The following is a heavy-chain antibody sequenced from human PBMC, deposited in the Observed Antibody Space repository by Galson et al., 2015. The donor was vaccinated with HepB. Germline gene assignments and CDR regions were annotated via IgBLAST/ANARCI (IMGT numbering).Heavy chain of an antibody. CDR3: AREVVIATGGAFDI. D-gene: IGHD2-21*01. Sequence: SVKVSCKASGYTFTGYYMHWVRQAPGQGLEWMGWINPNSGGTNYAQKFQGRVTMTRDTSINTAYMELSRLRSDDTAVYYCAREVVIATGGAFDIWGQGTMVTVSS. CDR2: INPNSGGT. CDR1: GYTFTGYY. V-gene: IGHV1-2*02. J-gene: IGHJ3*02.